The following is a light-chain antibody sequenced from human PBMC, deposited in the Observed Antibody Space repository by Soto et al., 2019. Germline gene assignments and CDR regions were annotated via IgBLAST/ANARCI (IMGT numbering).Light chain of an antibody. CDR1: SSNIGAGYD. CDR3: QSYDSSLSGDV. J-gene: IGLJ1*01. V-gene: IGLV1-40*01. CDR2: GNS. Sequence: QSALTQPPSVSGAPGQRVTISCTGSSSNIGAGYDVHWYQQLPGTAPKLLSYGNSNRPSGVPDRFSGSKSGTPASLAITVLPAEDEADYYCQSYDSSLSGDVFGTGTKVTLL.